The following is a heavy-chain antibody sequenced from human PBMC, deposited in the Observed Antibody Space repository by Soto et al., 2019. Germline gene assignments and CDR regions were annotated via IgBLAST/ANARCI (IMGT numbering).Heavy chain of an antibody. V-gene: IGHV3-23*01. CDR1: GFTFSSYA. CDR2: ISGSGGST. J-gene: IGHJ4*02. Sequence: EVQLLESGGGLVQPGGSLRLSCAASGFTFSSYAMSWVRQAPGKGLEWVSAISGSGGSTYYADSGKGRFTISRDNSKNTLYQQMNSLRAEDTAVYYCAKAAPTEMANIWDYFDYWGQGTLVTVSS. CDR3: AKAAPTEMANIWDYFDY. D-gene: IGHD5-12*01.